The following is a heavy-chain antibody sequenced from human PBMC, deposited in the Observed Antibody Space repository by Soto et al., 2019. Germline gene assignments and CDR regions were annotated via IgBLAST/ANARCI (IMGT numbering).Heavy chain of an antibody. CDR2: IIPIFGTA. J-gene: IGHJ6*02. CDR3: ARGITGTVTYYYGLDA. Sequence: QVQLVQSGAEVKKPGSSMKVSCKASGGTFSSYAISWVRQAPGQGLEWMGGIIPIFGTADYAQKFHGRVTITADESTSTAYMELSSLRSEDTAVYYCARGITGTVTYYYGLDAWGQGTTVTVSS. CDR1: GGTFSSYA. D-gene: IGHD1-20*01. V-gene: IGHV1-69*12.